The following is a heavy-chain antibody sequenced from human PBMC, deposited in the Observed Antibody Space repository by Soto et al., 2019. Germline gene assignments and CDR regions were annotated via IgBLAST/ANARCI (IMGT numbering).Heavy chain of an antibody. Sequence: AASVKVSCKASGYTFTSYGISWVRQAPGQGLEWMGWISAYNGNTNYAQKLQGRVTMTTDTSTSTAYMELRSLRSDDTAVYYCARDYGIAVAGDFDYWGQGTLVTVSS. CDR2: ISAYNGNT. D-gene: IGHD6-19*01. CDR1: GYTFTSYG. J-gene: IGHJ4*02. CDR3: ARDYGIAVAGDFDY. V-gene: IGHV1-18*01.